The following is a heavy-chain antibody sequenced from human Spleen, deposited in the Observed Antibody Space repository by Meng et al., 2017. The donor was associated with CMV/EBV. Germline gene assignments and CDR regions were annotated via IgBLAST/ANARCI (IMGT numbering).Heavy chain of an antibody. CDR2: ILPVLDLT. CDR1: GHTLTDHY. J-gene: IGHJ5*02. V-gene: IGHV1-69*04. D-gene: IGHD5-24*01. CDR3: ARDVMATT. Sequence: SVKVSCKTSGHTLTDHYIHWVRQAPGQGLEWMGRILPVLDLTNYSQKFQGRVTITADKETTTAYMELRGLTSDDTAVYYCARDVMATTWGQGTLVTVSS.